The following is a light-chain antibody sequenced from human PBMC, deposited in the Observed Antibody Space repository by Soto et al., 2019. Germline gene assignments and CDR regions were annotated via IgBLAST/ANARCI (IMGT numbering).Light chain of an antibody. Sequence: DIVMTQSPATLSVSPGERATLSCRASQSVSSNLAWYQQKPGLAPRLLIYGASSRATGIPDRFSGSGSGTDFTLTISRLEPEDFAVYYGQQYGSSSITFGPGTKVDIK. CDR2: GAS. V-gene: IGKV3D-20*01. CDR1: QSVSSN. J-gene: IGKJ3*01. CDR3: QQYGSSSIT.